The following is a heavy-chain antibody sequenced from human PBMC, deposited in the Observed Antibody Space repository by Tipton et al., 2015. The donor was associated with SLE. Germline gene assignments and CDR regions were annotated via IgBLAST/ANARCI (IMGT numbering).Heavy chain of an antibody. CDR1: GDSIGSSPYY. D-gene: IGHD2-15*01. Sequence: TLSLTCAVSGDSIGSSPYYWGWIRQPPGKGLEWIGTMYYRGSTYYNPSLKSRVTISVDTSKNQFSLKVTSVTAADTAVYYCARQRGNGWPPQYYRHWGQGTLVTVSS. J-gene: IGHJ1*01. V-gene: IGHV4-39*01. CDR3: ARQRGNGWPPQYYRH. CDR2: MYYRGST.